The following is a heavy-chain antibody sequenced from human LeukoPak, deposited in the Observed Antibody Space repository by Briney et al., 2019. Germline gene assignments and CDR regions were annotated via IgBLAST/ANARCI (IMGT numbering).Heavy chain of an antibody. CDR2: INPNTGGT. CDR1: GYTFTSYY. Sequence: ASVKVSCKASGYTFTSYYMHWVRQAPGQGLEWMGWINPNTGGTNYAQKFQGRVTMTRDTSISTAYMELSRLRSDDTAVYYCARFYSGYGNYYYYMDVWGKGTTVTVSS. J-gene: IGHJ6*03. V-gene: IGHV1-2*02. CDR3: ARFYSGYGNYYYYMDV. D-gene: IGHD5-12*01.